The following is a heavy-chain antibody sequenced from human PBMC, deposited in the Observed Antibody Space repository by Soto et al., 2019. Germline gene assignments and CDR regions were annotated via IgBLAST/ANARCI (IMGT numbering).Heavy chain of an antibody. D-gene: IGHD3-16*02. V-gene: IGHV4-38-2*01. CDR1: GYSISSGYY. CDR3: ARGRDCTNGICYMITFGGVIVANWFDP. J-gene: IGHJ5*02. CDR2: IYHSGST. Sequence: PSETLSLTCAVSGYSISSGYYCGWIRQPPGKGLEWIGSIYHSGSTYYNPSLKSRVTISVDTSKNQFSLKLSSVTAADTAGYYCARGRDCTNGICYMITFGGVIVANWFDPWGQGTLVTVSS.